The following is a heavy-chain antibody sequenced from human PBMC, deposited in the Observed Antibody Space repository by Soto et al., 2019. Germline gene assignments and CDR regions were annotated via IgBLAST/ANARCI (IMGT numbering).Heavy chain of an antibody. V-gene: IGHV1-69*01. J-gene: IGHJ5*02. CDR1: GGTFSSYA. CDR2: IIPIFGTA. D-gene: IGHD2-2*01. Sequence: SCKASGGTFSSYAISWVRQAPGQGLEWMGGIIPIFGTANYAQKFQGRVTITADESTSTAYMELSSLRSEDTAVYYCARGAFVVPAAIPNWFDPWGQGTTVTVSS. CDR3: ARGAFVVPAAIPNWFDP.